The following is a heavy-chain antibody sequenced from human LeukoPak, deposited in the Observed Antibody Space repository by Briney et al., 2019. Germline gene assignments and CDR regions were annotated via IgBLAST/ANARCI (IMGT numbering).Heavy chain of an antibody. Sequence: SETLSLTCTVSGGSISSSSYYWGWIRQPPGKGLEWIGSIYYSGSTYYNPSLKSRVTISVDTSKNQFSLKLSSVTAADTAVYYCASGYSRTSDYWGQGTLVTVSS. D-gene: IGHD1-14*01. V-gene: IGHV4-39*01. CDR1: GGSISSSSYY. J-gene: IGHJ4*02. CDR3: ASGYSRTSDY. CDR2: IYYSGST.